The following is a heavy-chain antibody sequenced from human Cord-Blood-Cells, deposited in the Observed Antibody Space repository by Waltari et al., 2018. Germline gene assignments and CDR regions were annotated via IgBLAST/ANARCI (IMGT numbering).Heavy chain of an antibody. V-gene: IGHV4-38-2*01. CDR2: IYHSGST. Sequence: QVQLQESSPGLVKPSETLSLTCAGSGYSISSGYYWSWIRQPPGKGLEWIGSIYHSGSTYYNPSLKSRVTISVDTSKNQFSLKLSSVTAADTAVYYCARAHTGSYYVGGMDVWGQGTTVTVSS. CDR3: ARAHTGSYYVGGMDV. D-gene: IGHD1-26*01. CDR1: GYSISSGYY. J-gene: IGHJ6*02.